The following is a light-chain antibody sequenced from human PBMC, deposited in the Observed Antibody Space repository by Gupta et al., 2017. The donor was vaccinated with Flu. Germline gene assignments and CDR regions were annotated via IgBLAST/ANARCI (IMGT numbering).Light chain of an antibody. V-gene: IGLV3-1*01. Sequence: VSPGQTASITCSGDKLGDKYACWYQQKPGQSPVLVIYQDSKRPSGIHERFSGSNSGNTATLTISGTQAMDEADYYCQAWDSSKVFGGGTKLTVL. CDR1: KLGDKY. CDR2: QDS. J-gene: IGLJ3*02. CDR3: QAWDSSKV.